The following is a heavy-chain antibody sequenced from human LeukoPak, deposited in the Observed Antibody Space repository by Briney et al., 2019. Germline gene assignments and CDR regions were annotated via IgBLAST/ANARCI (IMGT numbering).Heavy chain of an antibody. J-gene: IGHJ6*03. CDR3: ARRAGAYYYYMDV. CDR2: IYAGDSDT. Sequence: GESLQISCKGFEYPFISYWIGGVRQLPGKGLEWRGSIYAGDSDTRYSPSFQGQVTISVDKSTDTAYLQWSSLKASDTAMYYCARRAGAYYYYMDVWGKGTTVTVSS. CDR1: EYPFISYW. V-gene: IGHV5-51*01. D-gene: IGHD6-13*01.